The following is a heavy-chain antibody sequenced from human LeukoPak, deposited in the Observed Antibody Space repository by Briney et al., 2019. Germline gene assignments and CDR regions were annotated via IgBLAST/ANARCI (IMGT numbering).Heavy chain of an antibody. J-gene: IGHJ5*02. D-gene: IGHD3-10*01. V-gene: IGHV3-23*01. CDR1: GFTFSSYA. CDR3: AKAITMVRGALRFDP. Sequence: GGSLRLSCAASGFTFSSYAMSWVRQAPGKGLEWVSAISGSGGSTYYADSVKGRFTISRDNSKNTLYLQMNSLRAEDTAVYYCAKAITMVRGALRFDPWGQGTLVTVSS. CDR2: ISGSGGST.